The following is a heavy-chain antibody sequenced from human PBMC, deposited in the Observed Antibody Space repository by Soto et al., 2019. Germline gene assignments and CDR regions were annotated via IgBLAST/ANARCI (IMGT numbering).Heavy chain of an antibody. V-gene: IGHV4-59*01. CDR2: IYYSGST. D-gene: IGHD5-12*01. CDR3: AAKKRYSGYEAKGWLDY. Sequence: SETLSLTCTVSGGSISSYYWSWIRQPPGKGLEWIGYIYYSGSTNYNPSLKSRVTISVDTSKNQFSLKLSSVTAADTAVYYCAAKKRYSGYEAKGWLDYWGQGTLVTVSS. J-gene: IGHJ4*02. CDR1: GGSISSYY.